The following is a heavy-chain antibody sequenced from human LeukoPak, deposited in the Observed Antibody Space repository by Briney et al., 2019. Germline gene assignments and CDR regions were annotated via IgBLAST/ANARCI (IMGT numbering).Heavy chain of an antibody. V-gene: IGHV1-3*01. CDR2: INAANGNT. Sequence: GASVKVSCKASGYTFTTYAMHWVRQAPGQRLEWMGWINAANGNTKYSQKFQGRVTMTSNTSISTAYMELSSLRSEDTAVYYCARGQKDNGVSSSWYYYGMDVWGQGTTVTVSS. J-gene: IGHJ6*02. CDR3: ARGQKDNGVSSSWYYYGMDV. D-gene: IGHD6-13*01. CDR1: GYTFTTYA.